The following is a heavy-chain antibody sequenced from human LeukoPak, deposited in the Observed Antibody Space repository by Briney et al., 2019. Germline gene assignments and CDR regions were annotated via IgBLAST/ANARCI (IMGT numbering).Heavy chain of an antibody. J-gene: IGHJ4*02. CDR1: GYTFTSYA. V-gene: IGHV7-4-1*02. CDR2: INTNTGNP. CDR3: ARGVIYYDSSGPFDY. Sequence: ASVKVSCKASGYTFTSYAMNWVRQASGQGLEWMGWINTNTGNPTYAQGFTGRFVFSLDTSVSTAYLQISSLKAEDTAVYYCARGVIYYDSSGPFDYWGQGTLVTVSS. D-gene: IGHD3-22*01.